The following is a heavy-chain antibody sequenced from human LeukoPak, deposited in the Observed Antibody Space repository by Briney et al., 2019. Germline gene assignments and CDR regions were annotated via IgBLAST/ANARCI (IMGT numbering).Heavy chain of an antibody. J-gene: IGHJ4*02. V-gene: IGHV1-69*05. CDR1: GGTFSSYA. CDR3: ARDRSFKQLVRSFDY. CDR2: IIPIFGTA. Sequence: SVKVSCKASGGTFSSYAISWARQAPGQGLEWMGGIIPIFGTANYAQKFQGRVTITTDESTSTAYMELSSLRSEDTAVYYCARDRSFKQLVRSFDYWGQGTLVTVSS. D-gene: IGHD6-13*01.